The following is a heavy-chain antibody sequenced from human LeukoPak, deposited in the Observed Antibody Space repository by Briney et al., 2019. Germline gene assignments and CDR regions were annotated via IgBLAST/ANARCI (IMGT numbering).Heavy chain of an antibody. D-gene: IGHD3-22*01. Sequence: GGSLRLSCAASGFTFSSYAMSWVRHAPGKGLEWVSAIISSGGSTYYADSVKGRFTISRDNSKNTLYLQMDSLRAEDTAVYYCAKVAITMIVVVPDAFDIWGQGTMVTVSS. CDR2: IISSGGST. V-gene: IGHV3-23*01. J-gene: IGHJ3*02. CDR1: GFTFSSYA. CDR3: AKVAITMIVVVPDAFDI.